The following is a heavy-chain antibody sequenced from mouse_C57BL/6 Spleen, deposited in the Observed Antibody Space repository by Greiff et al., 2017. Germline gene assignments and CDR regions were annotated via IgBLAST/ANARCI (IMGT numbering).Heavy chain of an antibody. V-gene: IGHV2-2*01. CDR2: IWSGGST. Sequence: VKLMESGPGLVQPSQSLSITCTVSGFSLTSYGVHWVRQSPGKGLEWLGVIWSGGSTDYNAAFISRLSISKDNSKSQVFLKMNSLQADDTAIYYCARRDYSNYVEAMDYWGQGTSVTVSS. D-gene: IGHD2-5*01. J-gene: IGHJ4*01. CDR3: ARRDYSNYVEAMDY. CDR1: GFSLTSYG.